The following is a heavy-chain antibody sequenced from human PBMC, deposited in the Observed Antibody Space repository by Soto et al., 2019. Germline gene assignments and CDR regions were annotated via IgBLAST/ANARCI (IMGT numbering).Heavy chain of an antibody. CDR2: INHSGST. J-gene: IGHJ4*02. D-gene: IGHD3-16*02. V-gene: IGHV4-34*01. CDR1: GGSFSGYY. CDR3: ARTHDYIWGSYRSYYFDY. Sequence: PSETLSLTCAVYGGSFSGYYWSWIRQPPGKGLEWIGEINHSGSTNYNPSLKSRVAISVDTSKNQSSLKLSSVTAADTAVYYCARTHDYIWGSYRSYYFDYWGQGTLVTVSS.